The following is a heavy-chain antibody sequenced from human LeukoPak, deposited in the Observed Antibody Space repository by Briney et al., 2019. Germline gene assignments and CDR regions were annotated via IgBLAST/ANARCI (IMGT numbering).Heavy chain of an antibody. CDR2: IIPIFGTA. CDR1: GGTFSSYA. Sequence: GASVKVSCKASGGTFSSYAISWVRQAPGQGLEWMGGIIPIFGTANYAQKFQDRVTITADKSTSTAYMELSSLRSEDTAVYYCATGSEWPAYYFDYWGQGTLVTVSS. J-gene: IGHJ4*02. D-gene: IGHD3-3*01. CDR3: ATGSEWPAYYFDY. V-gene: IGHV1-69*06.